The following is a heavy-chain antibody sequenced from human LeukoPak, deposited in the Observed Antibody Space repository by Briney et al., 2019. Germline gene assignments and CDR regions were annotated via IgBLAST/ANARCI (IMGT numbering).Heavy chain of an antibody. J-gene: IGHJ3*02. CDR1: GFTFSSDW. CDR3: ARLSGFDDAFDI. D-gene: IGHD3-10*01. Sequence: GGSLRLSCAASGFTFSSDWMSWVRQAPGKGLEWVDNIKQDGCEKYYVDSVKGRFTISRDNAKNSLYLQMNSLRAEDTAVYYCARLSGFDDAFDIWGQGTMVTVSS. V-gene: IGHV3-7*01. CDR2: IKQDGCEK.